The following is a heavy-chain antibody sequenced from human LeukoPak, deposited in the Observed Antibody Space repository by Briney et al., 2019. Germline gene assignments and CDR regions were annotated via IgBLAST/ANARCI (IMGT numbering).Heavy chain of an antibody. CDR2: IKTHGSEK. CDR3: ARETGTNDY. CDR1: GFTFTTYW. J-gene: IGHJ4*02. D-gene: IGHD1-14*01. V-gene: IGHV3-7*01. Sequence: GGSLRLSCAASGFTFTTYWMSWVRQAPGKGPEWVANIKTHGSEKYYVDSVKGRFTISRDNAKNSLYLQMHSLIAEDTALYYCARETGTNDYWAGEPWSPSP.